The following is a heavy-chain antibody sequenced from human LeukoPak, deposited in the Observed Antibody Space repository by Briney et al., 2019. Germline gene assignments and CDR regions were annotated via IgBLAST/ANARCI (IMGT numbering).Heavy chain of an antibody. CDR3: ASSRAYCGGDCYPDPFDY. Sequence: ASVKVSCKASGYTFTGYYMHWVRQAPGQGLEWMGWINPNSGGTNYAQKFQGRVTMTRDTSISTAYMELSRLRSDDTAVYYCASSRAYCGGDCYPDPFDYWGQGTLVTVSS. CDR1: GYTFTGYY. CDR2: INPNSGGT. J-gene: IGHJ4*02. V-gene: IGHV1-2*02. D-gene: IGHD2-21*02.